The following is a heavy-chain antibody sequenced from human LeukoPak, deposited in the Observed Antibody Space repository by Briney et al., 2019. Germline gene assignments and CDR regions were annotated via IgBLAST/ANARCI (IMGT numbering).Heavy chain of an antibody. CDR2: INWTGGST. V-gene: IGHV3-20*04. CDR3: ARGLGTGNPDY. D-gene: IGHD1-14*01. J-gene: IGHJ4*02. CDR1: GFTFDDYG. Sequence: PGGSLRLSCVASGFTFDDYGMSWVRQAPGKGLEWVSGINWTGGSTGYADSVKGRFTISRDNAKNSLYLQMNSLGAEDTALYYCARGLGTGNPDYWGQGTLVTVSS.